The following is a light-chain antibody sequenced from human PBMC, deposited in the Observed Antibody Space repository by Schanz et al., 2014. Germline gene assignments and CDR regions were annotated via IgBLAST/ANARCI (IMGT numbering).Light chain of an antibody. CDR2: DVS. J-gene: IGLJ3*02. Sequence: QSALTQPASVSGSPGQSITISCTGTSSDVGGYNSVSWYQHHPGKAPKLMIYDVSNRPSGVSNRFSGSKSGNTASLTISGLQAEDEADYYCSSYTSSTTLVVLGGGTKLTVL. V-gene: IGLV2-14*03. CDR3: SSYTSSTTLVV. CDR1: SSDVGGYNS.